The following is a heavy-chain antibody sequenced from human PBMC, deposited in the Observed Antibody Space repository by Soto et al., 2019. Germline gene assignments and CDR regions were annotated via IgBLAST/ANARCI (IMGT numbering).Heavy chain of an antibody. J-gene: IGHJ5*02. D-gene: IGHD3-10*01. Sequence: QVQLVQSGAEVKKPGASVKVSCKASGYTFITYDINWVRQASGQGLEWMGWMNPKSGNTGYAQKFQGRVTMTRDTSINTAYMEFSNLTSEDTAIYFCARGLFRAHSYENWFDPWGQAVLVTVSS. V-gene: IGHV1-8*01. CDR2: MNPKSGNT. CDR1: GYTFITYD. CDR3: ARGLFRAHSYENWFDP.